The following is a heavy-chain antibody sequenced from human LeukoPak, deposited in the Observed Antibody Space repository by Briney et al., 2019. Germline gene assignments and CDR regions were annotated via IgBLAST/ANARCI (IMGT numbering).Heavy chain of an antibody. CDR3: AGGIWRTDAFDI. J-gene: IGHJ3*02. CDR1: GGSIGSGGYS. D-gene: IGHD2-21*01. CDR2: IYHSGST. V-gene: IGHV4-30-2*01. Sequence: PSETLSLTCAVSGGSIGSGGYSWSWIRQPPGKGLEWIGYIYHSGSTYYNPSLKSRVTISVDRSKNQFSLKLSSVTAADTAVYYCAGGIWRTDAFDIWGQGTMVTVSS.